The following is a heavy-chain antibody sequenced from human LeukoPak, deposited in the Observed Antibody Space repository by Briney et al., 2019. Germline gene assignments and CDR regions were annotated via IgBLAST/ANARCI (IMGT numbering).Heavy chain of an antibody. CDR3: ERSRAGYSSGYNYFDY. D-gene: IGHD5-18*01. J-gene: IGHJ4*02. CDR2: IFYSGTA. Sequence: SETLSLTCTVSGGSISAYCWNWTRPPPGKGLEWIGYIFYSGTANYNPSLKSRVTISVDTSKNQFSLKLSSVTAADTAVYYCERSRAGYSSGYNYFDYWGQGTLVTVSP. V-gene: IGHV4-59*01. CDR1: GGSISAYC.